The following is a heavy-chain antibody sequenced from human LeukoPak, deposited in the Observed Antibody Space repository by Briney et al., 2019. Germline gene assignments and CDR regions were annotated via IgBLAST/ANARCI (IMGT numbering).Heavy chain of an antibody. V-gene: IGHV1-8*02. CDR1: GYTFTGYY. CDR3: ARARSGYHYYYGMDV. Sequence: GASVKVSCKASGYTFTGYYMHWVRQAPGQGLEWMGWMNSNVGNTGYEQKFQGRVTMTRNTSMRTAYMELSSLTSEDTAVYYCARARSGYHYYYGMDVWGQGTTVTVSS. CDR2: MNSNVGNT. D-gene: IGHD5-12*01. J-gene: IGHJ6*02.